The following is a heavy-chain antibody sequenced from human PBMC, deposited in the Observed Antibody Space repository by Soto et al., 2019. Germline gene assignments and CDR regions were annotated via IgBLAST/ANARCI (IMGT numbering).Heavy chain of an antibody. CDR2: INRDSGGT. J-gene: IGHJ4*02. CDR3: ATSRTSIAVAGEAEYYFDS. V-gene: IGHV1-2*02. D-gene: IGHD6-19*01. Sequence: QVQLVQSGAEVKKPGASVKVSCKASGYTFTDFYIHWVRQAPGQGLEWMGWINRDSGGTHYTQKVKGTVTMTRDTSISTSYMELSRLRSDDTAVYYCATSRTSIAVAGEAEYYFDSWGQGTLVTVSS. CDR1: GYTFTDFY.